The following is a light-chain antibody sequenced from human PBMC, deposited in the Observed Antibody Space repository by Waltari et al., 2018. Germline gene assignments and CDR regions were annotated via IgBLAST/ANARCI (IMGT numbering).Light chain of an antibody. Sequence: DIQMTQSPSTLSASVVDRVTITCRASQSISTWLAWYQQKPGKAPNLLIYKASTLESGVPSRFSGSGSGTEFTLTISSLQPDDFATYYCQQYKTYWTFGQGTKVEIK. V-gene: IGKV1-5*03. CDR3: QQYKTYWT. CDR2: KAS. CDR1: QSISTW. J-gene: IGKJ1*01.